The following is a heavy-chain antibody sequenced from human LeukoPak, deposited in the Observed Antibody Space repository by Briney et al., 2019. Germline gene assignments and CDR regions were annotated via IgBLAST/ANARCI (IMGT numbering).Heavy chain of an antibody. V-gene: IGHV3-74*01. D-gene: IGHD3-22*01. CDR2: MNGEGTTI. CDR3: SRSAYYDGSGNYYDY. CDR1: GLTFRITW. Sequence: GGSLRLSCATSGLTFRITWMHWVRQAPGKGLMWVSRMNGEGTTIDYADSVKGRFTISRDNAKNTLYLQMNGLRAEDTAVYYCSRSAYYDGSGNYYDYWGQGTLVTVSS. J-gene: IGHJ4*02.